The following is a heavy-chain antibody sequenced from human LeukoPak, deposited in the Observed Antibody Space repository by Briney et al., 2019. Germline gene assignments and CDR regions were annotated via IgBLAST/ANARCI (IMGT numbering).Heavy chain of an antibody. J-gene: IGHJ4*02. V-gene: IGHV3-20*04. Sequence: GGSLRLSCAASGFNFDDYGMSWVRQAPGKGLEWVSGINWNSGSTGYADSVKGRFTISRDNAKNSLYLQMNSLRAEDTALYYCARDKDGSGSYYMSGFDYWGQGTLVTVSS. D-gene: IGHD3-10*01. CDR2: INWNSGST. CDR1: GFNFDDYG. CDR3: ARDKDGSGSYYMSGFDY.